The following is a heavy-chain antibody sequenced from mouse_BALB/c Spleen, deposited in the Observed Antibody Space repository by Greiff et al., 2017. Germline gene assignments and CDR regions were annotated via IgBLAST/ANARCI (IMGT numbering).Heavy chain of an antibody. Sequence: EVQLQQSGAELVRPGALVKLSCKASGFTIKDYYMHWVKQRPEQGLEWIGWIDPENGNTIYDPKFQGKASITADTSSNTAYLQLSSLTSEDTAVYYCARSGTPEGFAYWGQGTLVTVSA. CDR2: IDPENGNT. CDR1: GFTIKDYY. D-gene: IGHD1-3*01. CDR3: ARSGTPEGFAY. V-gene: IGHV14-1*02. J-gene: IGHJ3*01.